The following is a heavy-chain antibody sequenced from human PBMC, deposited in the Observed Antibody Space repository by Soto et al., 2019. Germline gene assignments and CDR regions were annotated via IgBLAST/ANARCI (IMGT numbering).Heavy chain of an antibody. CDR3: AHIRVTMIVGAGYFQH. Sequence: GPTLVNPTQTLTLTCTFSGFSLSSSGVGVGWIRQPPGKALEWVALIYWDDTKRYSPSLKSGLTITKDTSKNQVVLTMTNMDPVDTATYYCAHIRVTMIVGAGYFQHWGQGTLVTVSS. V-gene: IGHV2-5*02. CDR1: GFSLSSSGVG. D-gene: IGHD3-22*01. CDR2: IYWDDTK. J-gene: IGHJ1*01.